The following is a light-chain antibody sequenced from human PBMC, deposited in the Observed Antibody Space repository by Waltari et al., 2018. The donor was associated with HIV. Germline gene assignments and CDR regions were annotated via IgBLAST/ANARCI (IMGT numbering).Light chain of an antibody. CDR2: GAS. CDR1: QSVSSN. V-gene: IGKV3-15*01. J-gene: IGKJ1*01. Sequence: EIVMTQSPATLSVSPGERATLSCRASQSVSSNLAWYQQKPGQAPRLLIYGASTRATGIPARFSGSGSGTELTLTISSLQSEDFAVDYCQQYNNWPTFGQGTKVDI. CDR3: QQYNNWPT.